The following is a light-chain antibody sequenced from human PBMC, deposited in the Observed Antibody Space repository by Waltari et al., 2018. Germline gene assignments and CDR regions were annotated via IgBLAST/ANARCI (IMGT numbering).Light chain of an antibody. CDR1: QSVSSY. J-gene: IGKJ1*01. V-gene: IGKV3-20*01. CDR2: GAS. Sequence: VILTQSPATLSLSPGERATLSCRASQSVSSYLAWYQQKPGQAPRLLIYGASSRATGIPDRFSGSGSGTQFTLTISSLEPEDFAVYYCQKYNNSPWTFGRGTKVEIK. CDR3: QKYNNSPWT.